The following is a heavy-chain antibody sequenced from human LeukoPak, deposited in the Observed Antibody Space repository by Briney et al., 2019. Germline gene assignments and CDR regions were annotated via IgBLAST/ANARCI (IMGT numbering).Heavy chain of an antibody. Sequence: SETLSLTCTVSGGSISSYYWSWIRQPPGKGLEWIGDIYYSGSTNYNPSLKSRVTISVDTSKNQFSLKLSSVTAADTAVYYCARGSMATMPNSWGQGTLVTVSS. V-gene: IGHV4-59*01. J-gene: IGHJ4*02. CDR2: IYYSGST. CDR1: GGSISSYY. D-gene: IGHD5-24*01. CDR3: ARGSMATMPNS.